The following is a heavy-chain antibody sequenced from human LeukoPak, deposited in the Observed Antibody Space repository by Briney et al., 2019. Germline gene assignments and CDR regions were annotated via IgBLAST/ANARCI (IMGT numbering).Heavy chain of an antibody. Sequence: GGSLRLSCAASGFTVSSNYMSRVRQAPGKGLEWVSVIYSGGSTYYADSVKGRFTISRDNSKNTLYLQMNSLRAEDTAVYYCAREMYSSSGIDYWGQGTLVTVSS. CDR2: IYSGGST. D-gene: IGHD6-13*01. V-gene: IGHV3-66*01. CDR3: AREMYSSSGIDY. CDR1: GFTVSSNY. J-gene: IGHJ4*02.